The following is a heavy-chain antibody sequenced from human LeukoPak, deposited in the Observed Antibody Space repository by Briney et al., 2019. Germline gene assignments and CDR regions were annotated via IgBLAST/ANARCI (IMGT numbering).Heavy chain of an antibody. Sequence: PGGSLRLSCATSGFTFNGYWMSWVRQAPGKGLEWVANIKPDGSEKYYVASVTGRFTISRDNAKNSLYLQMNSLRADDTAVYYCASHSSGWFGWGQGTLVTVSS. CDR1: GFTFNGYW. CDR2: IKPDGSEK. D-gene: IGHD6-19*01. CDR3: ASHSSGWFG. V-gene: IGHV3-7*01. J-gene: IGHJ4*02.